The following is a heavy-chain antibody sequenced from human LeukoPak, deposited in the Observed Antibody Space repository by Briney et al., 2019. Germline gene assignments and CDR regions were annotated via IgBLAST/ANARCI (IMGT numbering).Heavy chain of an antibody. J-gene: IGHJ4*02. D-gene: IGHD3-22*01. CDR3: AKGSGYYYDSSGPN. CDR1: GFSFSTYS. Sequence: GGSLRLSCAASGFSFSTYSMNWLRQAPGKGLEWVSAISGSGGSTYYADSVKGRFTISRDNSKNTLYLQMNSLRAEDTAVYYCAKGSGYYYDSSGPNWGQGTLVTVSS. CDR2: ISGSGGST. V-gene: IGHV3-23*01.